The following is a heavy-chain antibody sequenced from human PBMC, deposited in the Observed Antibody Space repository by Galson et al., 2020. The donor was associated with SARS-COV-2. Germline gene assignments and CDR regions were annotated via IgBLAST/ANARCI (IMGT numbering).Heavy chain of an antibody. J-gene: IGHJ4*02. V-gene: IGHV4-61*02. CDR1: GGSMSSGYYH. CDR3: ARDPRDGYSYYDS. D-gene: IGHD2-21*02. Sequence: SETLSLTCTVSGGSMSSGYYHWMWIRQPAGQGLEWIGRFSASGTTNYNPPLKSRVTISTDTSKNQFSLKVSSVTAADTAIYYCARDPRDGYSYYDSWGQGILVTVTS. CDR2: FSASGTT.